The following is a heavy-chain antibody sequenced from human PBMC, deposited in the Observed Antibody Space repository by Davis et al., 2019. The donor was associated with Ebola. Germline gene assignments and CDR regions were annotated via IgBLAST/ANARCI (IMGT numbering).Heavy chain of an antibody. CDR2: IRYDGSNK. CDR3: ARGGYYDSSGYSHAAFDI. D-gene: IGHD3-22*01. Sequence: GGSLRLSCAASGFTFSSYGMHWVRQAPGKGLEWVAFIRYDGSNKYYADSLKGRFTISRDNAKNSLYLQMNSLRAEDTAVYHCARGGYYDSSGYSHAAFDIWGQGTMVTVSS. V-gene: IGHV3-30*02. J-gene: IGHJ3*02. CDR1: GFTFSSYG.